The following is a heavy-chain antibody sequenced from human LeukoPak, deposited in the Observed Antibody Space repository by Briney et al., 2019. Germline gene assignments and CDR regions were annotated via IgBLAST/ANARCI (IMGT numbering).Heavy chain of an antibody. CDR3: ARAASLGY. Sequence: PGGSLRLSCAASGFTFSTYEMNWVRQAPGKGLEWVSYISNSGSTIYYADSVKGRFTISRDNAKNSLYLQMNSLRAEDTAVYYCARAASLGYWGQGTLVTVSS. J-gene: IGHJ4*02. CDR1: GFTFSTYE. D-gene: IGHD6-6*01. CDR2: ISNSGSTI. V-gene: IGHV3-48*03.